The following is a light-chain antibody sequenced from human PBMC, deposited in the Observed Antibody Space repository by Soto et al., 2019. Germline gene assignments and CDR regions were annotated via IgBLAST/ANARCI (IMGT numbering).Light chain of an antibody. CDR1: QSVSSNY. Sequence: EIVLTQSPDTLSLSPGERATLSCRASQSVSSNYLAWYQQKPGQAPRLLIYGASSRATGIPDRFSGSGSGTDFSLTISRLEPEDFEVYSCQQFGSSRVTFGQGTKVEIK. J-gene: IGKJ1*01. V-gene: IGKV3-20*01. CDR2: GAS. CDR3: QQFGSSRVT.